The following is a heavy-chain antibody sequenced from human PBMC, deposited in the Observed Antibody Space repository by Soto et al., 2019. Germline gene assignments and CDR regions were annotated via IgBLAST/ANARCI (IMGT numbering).Heavy chain of an antibody. CDR1: GYTFTSYG. V-gene: IGHV1-18*01. CDR2: ISAYNGNT. J-gene: IGHJ3*02. D-gene: IGHD2-15*01. Sequence: QVQLVQSGAEVKKPGASVKVSCKASGYTFTSYGFSWVRQAPGQGLEWMGWISAYNGNTNYAQKLQGRFTITTDTPTSTASMELRSLRSDDTAVYYCARVNRIEAFDIWGQGTMVTVSS. CDR3: ARVNRIEAFDI.